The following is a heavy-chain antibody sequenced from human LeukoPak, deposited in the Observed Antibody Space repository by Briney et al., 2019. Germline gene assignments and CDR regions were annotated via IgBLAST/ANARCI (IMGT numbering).Heavy chain of an antibody. D-gene: IGHD3-10*01. Sequence: PGGSLRLSCAASGFTFSSYAMIWVRQAPGKGLEWVSSISSSSSYIYYADSVKGRFTISRDNAKNSLYLQMNSLRAEDTAVYYCARDKGSGYFDYWGQGTLVTVPS. CDR2: ISSSSSYI. V-gene: IGHV3-21*01. CDR3: ARDKGSGYFDY. J-gene: IGHJ4*02. CDR1: GFTFSSYA.